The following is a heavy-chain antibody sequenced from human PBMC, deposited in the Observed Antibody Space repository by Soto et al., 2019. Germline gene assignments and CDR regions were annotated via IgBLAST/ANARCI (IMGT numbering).Heavy chain of an antibody. CDR3: AREEQWLAAFDI. CDR1: GFTVSSNY. D-gene: IGHD6-19*01. V-gene: IGHV3-66*01. J-gene: IGHJ3*02. Sequence: PGGSLRLSCAASGFTVSSNYMSWVRQAPGKGLEWVSVIYSGGSAYYADSVKGRFTISRDNSKNTLYLQMNSLRAEDTAVYYCAREEQWLAAFDIWGQGTMVTVSS. CDR2: IYSGGSA.